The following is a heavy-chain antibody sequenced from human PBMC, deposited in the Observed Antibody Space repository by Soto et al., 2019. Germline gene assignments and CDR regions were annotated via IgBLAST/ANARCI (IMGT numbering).Heavy chain of an antibody. D-gene: IGHD2-15*01. V-gene: IGHV1-24*01. CDR2: FDPEDGET. CDR1: GYTLTELS. J-gene: IGHJ3*02. Sequence: ASVKVSCKVSGYTLTELSMHWVRQAPGKGLEWMGGFDPEDGETIYAQKFQGRVTMTEDTSTDTAYMELSSLRSEDTAVYYCATPRGCSGGSCYPYDAFDIWGQGTMVTVSS. CDR3: ATPRGCSGGSCYPYDAFDI.